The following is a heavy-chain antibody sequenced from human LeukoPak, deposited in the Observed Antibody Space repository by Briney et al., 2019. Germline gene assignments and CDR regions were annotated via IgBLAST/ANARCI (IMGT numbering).Heavy chain of an antibody. V-gene: IGHV3-23*01. CDR2: FSATDGSA. J-gene: IGHJ3*01. CDR3: ARAKIAAAGTGAFDV. CDR1: GFTFSSYA. D-gene: IGHD6-13*01. Sequence: GGSLRLSCAASGFTFSSYAMTWVRQAPGKGLEWVSAFSATDGSAQYAESVEGRFTISRDNSKNTLFLQMNSLGAEDTAVYYCARAKIAAAGTGAFDVWGQGTLVAVSS.